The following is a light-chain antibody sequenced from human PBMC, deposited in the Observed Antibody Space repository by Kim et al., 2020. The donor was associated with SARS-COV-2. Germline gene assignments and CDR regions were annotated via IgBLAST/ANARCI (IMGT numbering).Light chain of an antibody. CDR2: RNN. J-gene: IGLJ3*02. Sequence: RQTAPLTCPGNSNNVGNQGALWLQQHLGHPPKLLSYRNNNRPSGISERFSASRSGNTASLTITGLQAEDEADYYCSAWDNNLNAWVFGGGTQLTVL. V-gene: IGLV10-54*01. CDR3: SAWDNNLNAWV. CDR1: SNNVGNQG.